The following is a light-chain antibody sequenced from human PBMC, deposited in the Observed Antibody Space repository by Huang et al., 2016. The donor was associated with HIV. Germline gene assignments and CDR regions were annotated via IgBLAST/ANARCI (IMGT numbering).Light chain of an antibody. V-gene: IGKV6-21*01. Sequence: EIVLTQSPDFQSVTPKEKVTITCRASKRIGGSLHWYQQKPDQSPKRLIKYAYQSFSVVPSRFSGSGSGTDFTLTINSLEAEDAATYYCHQSSSLPYTFGQGTKLEIK. J-gene: IGKJ2*01. CDR1: KRIGGS. CDR2: YAY. CDR3: HQSSSLPYT.